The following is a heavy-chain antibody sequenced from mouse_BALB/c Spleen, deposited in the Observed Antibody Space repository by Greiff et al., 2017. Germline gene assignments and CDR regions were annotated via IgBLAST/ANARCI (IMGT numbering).Heavy chain of an antibody. D-gene: IGHD3-3*01. CDR1: GYTFTSYY. CDR3: TRCRDVGGPLYAMDY. CDR2: INPSNGGT. J-gene: IGHJ4*01. V-gene: IGHV1S81*02. Sequence: QVQLKQPGAELVKPGASVKLSCKASGYTFTSYYMYWVKQRPGQGLEWIGGINPSNGGTNYNEKFKSKATLTVDKSSSTAYMQLSSLTSEDSAVYYCTRCRDVGGPLYAMDYWGQGTSVTVSS.